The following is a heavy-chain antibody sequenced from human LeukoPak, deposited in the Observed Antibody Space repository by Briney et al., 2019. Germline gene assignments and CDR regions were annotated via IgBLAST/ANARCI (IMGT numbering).Heavy chain of an antibody. Sequence: SETLSLTCAVYGGSFSGYYWSWIRQPPGKGLEWIGEINHSGSTNYNPSLKSRVTISVDTSKNQFSLKLSSVTAADTAVYYCASASSIYYYYYMDVWGKGTTVTVSS. CDR2: INHSGST. V-gene: IGHV4-34*01. CDR1: GGSFSGYY. J-gene: IGHJ6*03. CDR3: ASASSIYYYYYMDV. D-gene: IGHD6-6*01.